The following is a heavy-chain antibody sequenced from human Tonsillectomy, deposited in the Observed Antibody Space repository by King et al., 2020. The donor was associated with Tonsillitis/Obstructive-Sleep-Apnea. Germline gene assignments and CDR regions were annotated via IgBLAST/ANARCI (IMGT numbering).Heavy chain of an antibody. Sequence: VQLVESGAEVKKPGASVKVSCKASGYTFTSYGISWVRQAPGQGLEWMGWISAYNGNTNYAQKLQGRVTMTTDTSTSTAYMELRSLRSDDTAVYYCARGEGFSYYYDSSGYNNYYYYMDVWGKGTTVTVSS. D-gene: IGHD3-22*01. J-gene: IGHJ6*03. CDR1: GYTFTSYG. CDR3: ARGEGFSYYYDSSGYNNYYYYMDV. V-gene: IGHV1-18*01. CDR2: ISAYNGNT.